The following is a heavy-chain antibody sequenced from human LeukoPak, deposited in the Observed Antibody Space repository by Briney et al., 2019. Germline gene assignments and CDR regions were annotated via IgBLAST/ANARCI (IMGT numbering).Heavy chain of an antibody. CDR2: INANSGGT. D-gene: IGHD3-10*01. Sequence: ASVTVSCKSSVDTFSVYYLHWVRQAPGQGLEWMGWINANSGGTNYAQKFQGRVTMTRDTSLSSVHMELSRLNSAVSAVYYGARDSITLLRGFDFWGQGTLVTVSS. J-gene: IGHJ4*02. CDR3: ARDSITLLRGFDF. CDR1: VDTFSVYY. V-gene: IGHV1-2*02.